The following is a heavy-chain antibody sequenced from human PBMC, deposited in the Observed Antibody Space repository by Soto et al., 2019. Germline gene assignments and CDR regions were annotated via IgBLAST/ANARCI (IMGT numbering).Heavy chain of an antibody. CDR2: IHYSGST. V-gene: IGHV4-59*01. CDR1: GGSISSYY. CDR3: AREVAGTDY. J-gene: IGHJ4*02. Sequence: SETLAHTCTVSGGSISSYYWSWIRQPPGKGLEWIGYIHYSGSTNYNPSLKSRVTISVDTSKNQFSLKLSSVTAADTAVYYCAREVAGTDYWGPGTLVTVSS. D-gene: IGHD6-19*01.